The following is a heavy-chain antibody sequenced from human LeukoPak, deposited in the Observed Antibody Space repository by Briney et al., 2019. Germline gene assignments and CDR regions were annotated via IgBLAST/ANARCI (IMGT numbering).Heavy chain of an antibody. CDR3: ARGTGELGSESYLIAY. CDR2: VNPNNGGT. CDR1: GYTFTSNY. D-gene: IGHD3-10*02. Sequence: ASEKVSCTGSGYTFTSNYIHWVRNAPGQGLERKGWVNPNNGGTNYSKHFQGRVTITSDTSTSTDYTELMRPRTEAAAAYYCARGTGELGSESYLIAYGGQGSLVTVSS. V-gene: IGHV1-2*02. J-gene: IGHJ4*02.